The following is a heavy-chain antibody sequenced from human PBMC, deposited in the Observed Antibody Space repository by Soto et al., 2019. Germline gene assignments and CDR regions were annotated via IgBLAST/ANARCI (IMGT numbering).Heavy chain of an antibody. D-gene: IGHD1-26*01. V-gene: IGHV3-33*01. Sequence: QVQLVESGGGVVQPGRSLRLSCAASGFTFSSYGMHWVRQAPGKGLEWVAVTWYDGSNKYYADSVKGRFTISRDNSKNTLYLQMNSLRAEDTAVYYCARDRGATRAFDYWGQGTLVTVSS. CDR1: GFTFSSYG. J-gene: IGHJ4*02. CDR3: ARDRGATRAFDY. CDR2: TWYDGSNK.